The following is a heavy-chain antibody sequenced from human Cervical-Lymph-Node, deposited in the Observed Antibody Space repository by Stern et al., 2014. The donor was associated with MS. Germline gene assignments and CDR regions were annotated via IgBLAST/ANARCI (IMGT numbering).Heavy chain of an antibody. CDR2: INPNSGGT. CDR1: GYTFSVYN. J-gene: IGHJ4*02. Sequence: VQLVESGAEVKKPGASLKVSCKASGYTFSVYNIHWVRQAPGQGLEWMGLINPNSGGTNYAQKFQGRVTMTRDTSISIVYMELTRLRSDDTAVYYCARGASDYWGQGTLVTVSS. V-gene: IGHV1-2*06. CDR3: ARGASDY. D-gene: IGHD3-16*01.